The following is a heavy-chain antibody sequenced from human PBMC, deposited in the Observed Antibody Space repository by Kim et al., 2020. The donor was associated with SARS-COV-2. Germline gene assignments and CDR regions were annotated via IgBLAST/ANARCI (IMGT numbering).Heavy chain of an antibody. CDR3: ARDGGDSSSWYNHFDY. J-gene: IGHJ4*02. Sequence: SVTGRFTISRDNSKNTLYLQMNSLRAEDTAVYYCARDGGDSSSWYNHFDYWGQGTLVTVSS. V-gene: IGHV3-30*07. D-gene: IGHD6-13*01.